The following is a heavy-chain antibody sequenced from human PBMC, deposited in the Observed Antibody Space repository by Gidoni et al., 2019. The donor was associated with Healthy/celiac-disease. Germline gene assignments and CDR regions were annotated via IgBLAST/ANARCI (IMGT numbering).Heavy chain of an antibody. D-gene: IGHD3-16*01. V-gene: IGHV1-2*02. J-gene: IGHJ4*02. CDR3: ARGGTTAPFPH. Sequence: QVQLVQSGAEVKKPGASVKVSCKASGYTFTVYYMHWVRQAPGQGLEWMGWINPNSGDTNYAQKFQGRVTMTRDSSISTAYMELSRLRSDDTAVYYCARGGTTAPFPHWGQGTLVTVSS. CDR2: INPNSGDT. CDR1: GYTFTVYY.